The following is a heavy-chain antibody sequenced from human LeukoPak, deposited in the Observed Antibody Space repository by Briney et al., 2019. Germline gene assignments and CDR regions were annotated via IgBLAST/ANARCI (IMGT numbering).Heavy chain of an antibody. CDR2: TNPNGGGT. J-gene: IGHJ4*02. Sequence: ASVKVSCKASGYTFTGYYMHWVRQAPGQGLEWMGWTNPNGGGTNYAQKFQGRVTMTRDTSISTAYMELRSLRSDDTAVYYCARMLTYYDSSGYRGNKYFDYWGQGTLVTVSS. V-gene: IGHV1-2*02. D-gene: IGHD3-22*01. CDR3: ARMLTYYDSSGYRGNKYFDY. CDR1: GYTFTGYY.